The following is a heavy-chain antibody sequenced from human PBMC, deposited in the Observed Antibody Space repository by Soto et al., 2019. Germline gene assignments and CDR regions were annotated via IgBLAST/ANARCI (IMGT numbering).Heavy chain of an antibody. CDR2: IIPIFGTA. J-gene: IGHJ6*02. CDR3: ARAYSSSWYVGYYYYGMDV. Sequence: QVQLVQSGAEVKKPGSSVKVSCKASGGTFSSYAISWVRPAPGQGLEWMGGIIPIFGTANYAQKFQGRVTITADESTSTAYMELSSLRSEDTAVYYCARAYSSSWYVGYYYYGMDVWGQGTTVTVSS. D-gene: IGHD6-13*01. V-gene: IGHV1-69*01. CDR1: GGTFSSYA.